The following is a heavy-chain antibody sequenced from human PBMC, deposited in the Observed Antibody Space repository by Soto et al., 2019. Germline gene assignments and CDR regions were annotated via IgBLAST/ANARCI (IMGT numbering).Heavy chain of an antibody. CDR3: ARDNGYCTGGNCYGSFDS. CDR2: IYYRGSP. Sequence: QVQLQESGPGLVRTSETLSLTCTVSSGSISSYYWSWIRQPPGKGLEWIGYIYYRGSPNYNPSLKSRVTISVDTSKNQFSLKLRSVTAADTAVYFCARDNGYCTGGNCYGSFDSWGQGTLVTVSS. D-gene: IGHD2-15*01. V-gene: IGHV4-59*01. J-gene: IGHJ4*02. CDR1: SGSISSYY.